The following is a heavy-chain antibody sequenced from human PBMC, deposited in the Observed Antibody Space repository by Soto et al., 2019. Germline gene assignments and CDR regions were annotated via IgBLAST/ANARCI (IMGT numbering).Heavy chain of an antibody. CDR1: GGSISSYY. J-gene: IGHJ1*01. CDR2: IDTTGST. Sequence: QVQLQGSGPGLVKPSETLSLTCSVSGGSISSYYLSWIRQAAGKGLEWIGHIDTTGSTTDNPYLKSRVTMALDTSKNHFSLKLTSVTAADTAVYYCARDWNYYDSSCYYPPYFQHWGQGTLVTVSS. V-gene: IGHV4-4*07. CDR3: ARDWNYYDSSCYYPPYFQH. D-gene: IGHD3-22*01.